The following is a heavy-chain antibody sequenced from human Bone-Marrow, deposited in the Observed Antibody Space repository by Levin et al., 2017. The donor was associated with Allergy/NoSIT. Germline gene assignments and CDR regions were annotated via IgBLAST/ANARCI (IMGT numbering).Heavy chain of an antibody. V-gene: IGHV3-48*01. CDR1: EFAFSRYS. D-gene: IGHD5-24*01. J-gene: IGHJ6*02. CDR3: ARDISNGWQQFCGMDV. Sequence: QTGGSLRLSCTASEFAFSRYSMNWVRQAPGKGLEWVSYISSSGDTTHYADSLKGRITMSRDNAKNSLYLQMNSLSAEDTAVYYCARDISNGWQQFCGMDVWGQGTTVTVSS. CDR2: ISSSGDTT.